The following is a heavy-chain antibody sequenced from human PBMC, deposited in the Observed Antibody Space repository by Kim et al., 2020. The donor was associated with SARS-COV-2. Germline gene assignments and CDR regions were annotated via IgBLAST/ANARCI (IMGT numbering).Heavy chain of an antibody. Sequence: ASVKVSCKASGYTFTSYAMHWVRQAPGQRLEWMGWINAGNGNTKYSQKFQGRVTITRDTSASTAYMELSSLRSEDTAVYYCARDKAGYCSGGSCHNWFDPWGQGTLVTVSS. CDR1: GYTFTSYA. CDR2: INAGNGNT. D-gene: IGHD2-15*01. V-gene: IGHV1-3*01. J-gene: IGHJ5*02. CDR3: ARDKAGYCSGGSCHNWFDP.